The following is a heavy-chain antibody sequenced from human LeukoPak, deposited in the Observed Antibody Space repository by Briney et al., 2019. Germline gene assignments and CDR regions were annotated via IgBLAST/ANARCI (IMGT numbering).Heavy chain of an antibody. CDR3: ARGGIYCSGGSCYDPLDY. J-gene: IGHJ4*02. V-gene: IGHV4-34*01. D-gene: IGHD2-15*01. Sequence: PSETLSLTCAVYGGSFSGYYWSWIRQPPGKGLEWIGEINHSGSTNYNPSLKSRVTISVDTSKNQFSLKLSSVTAADTAVYYCARGGIYCSGGSCYDPLDYWGQGTLVTVSS. CDR1: GGSFSGYY. CDR2: INHSGST.